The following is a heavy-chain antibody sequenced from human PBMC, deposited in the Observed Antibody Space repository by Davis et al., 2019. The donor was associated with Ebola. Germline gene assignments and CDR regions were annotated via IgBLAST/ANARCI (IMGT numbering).Heavy chain of an antibody. J-gene: IGHJ5*02. D-gene: IGHD4-17*01. CDR3: ARARDDYENWFDP. CDR1: GGSISSSSYY. CDR2: IYYSGST. Sequence: MPSETLSLTCTVSGGSISSSSYYWGWIRQPPGKGLEWIGSIYYSGSTYYNPSLKSRVTISVDTSKNQFSLKLSSVTAADTAVYYCARARDDYENWFDPWGQGTLVTVSS. V-gene: IGHV4-39*07.